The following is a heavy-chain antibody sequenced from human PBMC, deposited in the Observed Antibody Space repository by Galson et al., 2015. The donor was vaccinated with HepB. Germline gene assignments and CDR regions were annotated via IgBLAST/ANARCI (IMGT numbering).Heavy chain of an antibody. V-gene: IGHV3-30*18. D-gene: IGHD6-6*01. CDR2: ISYDGSNR. Sequence: SLRLSCAASGFTFSSYGMHWVRQAPGKGLEWVAVISYDGSNRYYADSVKGRFTISRDNSKNTLYLQMNSLRAEDTAVYYCAKGVQWGYGGSSSDLWDYWGQGTLVTVSS. CDR1: GFTFSSYG. CDR3: AKGVQWGYGGSSSDLWDY. J-gene: IGHJ4*02.